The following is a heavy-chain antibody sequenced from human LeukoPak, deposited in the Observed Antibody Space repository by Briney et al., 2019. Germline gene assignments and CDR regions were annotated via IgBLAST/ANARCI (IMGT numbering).Heavy chain of an antibody. J-gene: IGHJ4*02. V-gene: IGHV4-39*07. CDR2: IYYSGST. CDR3: AVTLRGARGYYGSGSFIFDY. CDR1: GGSISSSSYY. D-gene: IGHD3-10*01. Sequence: SETLSLTCTVSGGSISSSSYYWGWIRQPPGKGLEWIGSIYYSGSTYYNPSLKSRVTISVDTSKNQFSLKLSSVTAADTAVYYCAVTLRGARGYYGSGSFIFDYWGQGTLVTVSS.